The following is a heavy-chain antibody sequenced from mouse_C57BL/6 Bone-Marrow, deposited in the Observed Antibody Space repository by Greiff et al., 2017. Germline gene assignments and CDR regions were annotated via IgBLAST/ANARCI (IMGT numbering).Heavy chain of an antibody. CDR1: GYAFSSSW. D-gene: IGHD2-4*01. J-gene: IGHJ4*01. CDR2: IYPGDGDT. Sequence: VQLQQSGPELVKPGASLKISCKASGYAFSSSWMNWVKQRPGKGLEWIGRIYPGDGDTNYNGKFKGKATLTADKSSSTAYMQLSSLTSEDSAVYFCARRDYDYLYYYAMDYWGQGTSVTVSS. CDR3: ARRDYDYLYYYAMDY. V-gene: IGHV1-82*01.